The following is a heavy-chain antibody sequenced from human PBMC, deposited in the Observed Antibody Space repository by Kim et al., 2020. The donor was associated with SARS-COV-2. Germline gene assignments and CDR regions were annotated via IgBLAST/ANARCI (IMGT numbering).Heavy chain of an antibody. CDR3: AKDYYGSGSCFDY. J-gene: IGHJ4*02. Sequence: ADSVKGRFTISRDNSKNTLYLQMNSLRAEDTAVYYCAKDYYGSGSCFDYWGQGTLVTVSS. V-gene: IGHV3-30*02. D-gene: IGHD3-10*01.